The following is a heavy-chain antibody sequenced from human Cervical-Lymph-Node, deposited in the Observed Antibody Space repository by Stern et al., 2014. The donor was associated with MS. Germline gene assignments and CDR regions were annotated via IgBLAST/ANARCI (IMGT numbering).Heavy chain of an antibody. CDR1: GGTFSRYA. D-gene: IGHD6-13*01. CDR2: IIPIFGTA. J-gene: IGHJ4*02. Sequence: VQLVESGAEVKKPGSSVKVSCKASGGTFSRYAISWVRQAPGQGLEWMGGIIPIFGTANYAQKIQGRVTITADESTSTAYMELSSLRSEDTAVYYCVFAAAVHPTSDYWGQGTLVTVSS. CDR3: VFAAAVHPTSDY. V-gene: IGHV1-69*01.